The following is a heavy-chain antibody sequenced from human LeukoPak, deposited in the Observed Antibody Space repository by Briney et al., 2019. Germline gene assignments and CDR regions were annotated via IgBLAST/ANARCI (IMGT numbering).Heavy chain of an antibody. Sequence: GGSLRLSCAASGFTFSSYAMSWVRQAPGQRLEWVSSITSGSSYIYYADSVKGRFTISRDNAKSSLYLQMDSLRAEDTAVYYCARDPYSGNYGAYYYYYMDVWGKGTTVTISS. CDR1: GFTFSSYA. CDR2: ITSGSSYI. D-gene: IGHD1-26*01. J-gene: IGHJ6*03. CDR3: ARDPYSGNYGAYYYYYMDV. V-gene: IGHV3-21*01.